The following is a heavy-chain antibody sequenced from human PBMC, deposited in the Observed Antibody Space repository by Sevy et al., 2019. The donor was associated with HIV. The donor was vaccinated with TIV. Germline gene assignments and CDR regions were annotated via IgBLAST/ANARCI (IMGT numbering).Heavy chain of an antibody. J-gene: IGHJ5*02. CDR3: ARDAQTWRGPWYGTSGADR. Sequence: GGSLRLSCTASGFTFSTYTLTWVRQAPGKGLEWVSSITPDDTHYADSVRGRFSVSRDNSKNTRDLQMASLTVDDTAVYYCARDAQTWRGPWYGTSGADRWGQGTLVTVSS. CDR2: ITPDDT. CDR1: GFTFSTYT. V-gene: IGHV3-23*01. D-gene: IGHD1-1*01.